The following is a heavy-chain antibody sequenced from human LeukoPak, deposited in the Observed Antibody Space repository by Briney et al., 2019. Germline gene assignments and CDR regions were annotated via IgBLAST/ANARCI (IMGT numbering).Heavy chain of an antibody. Sequence: GGSLRLSCAASGFTFSSYWMHWVRQAPGKGLVWVSRINSDGSSTSYADSVKGRFTISRDNAKNTLYLQMNSLRAEDTAVYYCAREGVWRQLLVDYYYGMDVWGQGTTVTVSS. D-gene: IGHD6-13*01. V-gene: IGHV3-74*01. CDR2: INSDGSST. J-gene: IGHJ6*02. CDR3: AREGVWRQLLVDYYYGMDV. CDR1: GFTFSSYW.